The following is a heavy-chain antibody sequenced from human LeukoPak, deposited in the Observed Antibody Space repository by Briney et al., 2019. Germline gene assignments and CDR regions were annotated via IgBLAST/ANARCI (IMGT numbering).Heavy chain of an antibody. V-gene: IGHV3-23*01. D-gene: IGHD3-10*01. J-gene: IGHJ4*02. Sequence: GGSLRLSCAASGFTFSSYAMSWVRQAPGRGLEWVSAISGSGGSTYYADSVKGRFTISRDNSKNTLYLQMNSLRAEDTAVYYCAKAYFAMVRGPFDYWGQGTLVTVSS. CDR1: GFTFSSYA. CDR3: AKAYFAMVRGPFDY. CDR2: ISGSGGST.